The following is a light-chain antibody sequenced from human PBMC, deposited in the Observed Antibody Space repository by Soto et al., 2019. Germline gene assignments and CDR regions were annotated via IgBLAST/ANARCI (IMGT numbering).Light chain of an antibody. V-gene: IGKV1-39*01. CDR2: ATS. J-gene: IGKJ2*01. Sequence: DIQMTQTPSSLSGFVGDKVTITCRASQSIGYYLNWYQQAPGKAPKLLIYATSNLQRGVPSRFSGSGSATDFTLTISSLQPEDSATYFCQQSYKTPYTFGQGAKLEI. CDR3: QQSYKTPYT. CDR1: QSIGYY.